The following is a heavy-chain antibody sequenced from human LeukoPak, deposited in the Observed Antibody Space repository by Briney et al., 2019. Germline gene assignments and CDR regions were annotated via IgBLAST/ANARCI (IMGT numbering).Heavy chain of an antibody. CDR2: IYHSGST. Sequence: PSETLSLTCTVSGYSISSGYYWGWIRQPPGKGLEWIGSIYHSGSTYYNPSLKSRVTISVDTSKNQFSLKLSSVTAADTAVYYCASGPGLQHYYYYYMDVWGKGTTVTASS. J-gene: IGHJ6*03. D-gene: IGHD5-18*01. V-gene: IGHV4-38-2*02. CDR3: ASGPGLQHYYYYYMDV. CDR1: GYSISSGYY.